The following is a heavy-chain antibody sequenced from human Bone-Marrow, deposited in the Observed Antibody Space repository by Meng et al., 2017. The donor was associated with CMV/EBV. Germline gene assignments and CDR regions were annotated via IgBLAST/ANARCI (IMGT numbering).Heavy chain of an antibody. J-gene: IGHJ4*02. CDR2: ISSTSNYI. CDR3: ARDLEFLALDY. V-gene: IGHV3-21*01. Sequence: GESLKISCAASGFTFRSYSMNWVRQAPGKGLEWVSSISSTSNYIYYADSVKGRVTISRDNAKNSLFLQMNSLRAEDTAVYYCARDLEFLALDYWGQGRLVTVSS. CDR1: GFTFRSYS. D-gene: IGHD3-3*01.